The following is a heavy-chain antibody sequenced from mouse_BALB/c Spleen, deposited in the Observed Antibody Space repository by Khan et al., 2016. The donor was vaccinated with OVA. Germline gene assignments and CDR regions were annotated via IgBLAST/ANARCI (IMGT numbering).Heavy chain of an antibody. V-gene: IGHV1S56*01. CDR1: DYTFTSYY. Sequence: QVRLQQSGPELVKPGASVRISCKASDYTFTSYYIHWVKQRPGQGLEWIGWIYPGNINNNYTERFKGKATLTEDKSSSTAYMPLSSLTSDDSAVDFCARGCYGAFAYWGQGTLVTVSA. D-gene: IGHD2-12*01. CDR3: ARGCYGAFAY. J-gene: IGHJ3*01. CDR2: IYPGNINN.